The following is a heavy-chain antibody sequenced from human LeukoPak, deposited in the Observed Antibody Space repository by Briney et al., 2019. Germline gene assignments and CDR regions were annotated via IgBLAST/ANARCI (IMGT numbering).Heavy chain of an antibody. J-gene: IGHJ4*02. D-gene: IGHD4-17*01. CDR3: AVDNYGFDY. Sequence: PSETLSLTCAVYGGSFSGYYWSWIRQPPGKGLEWIGEINHSGSTNYNPSLKSRVTLSVDTSKNQFSLKLSSVTAADTAVYYCAVDNYGFDYWGQGTLVTVSS. CDR1: GGSFSGYY. V-gene: IGHV4-34*01. CDR2: INHSGST.